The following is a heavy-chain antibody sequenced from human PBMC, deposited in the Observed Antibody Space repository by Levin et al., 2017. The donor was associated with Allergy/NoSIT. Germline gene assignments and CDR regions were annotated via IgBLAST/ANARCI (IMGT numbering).Heavy chain of an antibody. D-gene: IGHD3-16*02. Sequence: PGGSLRLSCAASGFTFSSYAMSWVRQAPGKGLEWVSAISGSGGSTYYADSVKGRFTISRDNSKNALYLQMNSLRAEDTAVYYCAKTEGGPYDYIWGSYRYIYFDYWGQGTLVTVSS. J-gene: IGHJ4*02. CDR1: GFTFSSYA. CDR3: AKTEGGPYDYIWGSYRYIYFDY. CDR2: ISGSGGST. V-gene: IGHV3-23*01.